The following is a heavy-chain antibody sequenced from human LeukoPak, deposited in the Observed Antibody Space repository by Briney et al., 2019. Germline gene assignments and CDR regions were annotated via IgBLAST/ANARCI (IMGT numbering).Heavy chain of an antibody. CDR2: IKQDGSET. CDR3: ARDGEMPTIYFDY. CDR1: GFTFSSYA. V-gene: IGHV3-7*01. D-gene: IGHD5-24*01. J-gene: IGHJ4*02. Sequence: GGSLRLSCAASGFTFSSYAMSWVRQAPGKGLEWVANIKQDGSETYYVDSVKGRFTISRDNAKNSLFLQMNSLRAEDTAVYYCARDGEMPTIYFDYWGQGTLVTVSS.